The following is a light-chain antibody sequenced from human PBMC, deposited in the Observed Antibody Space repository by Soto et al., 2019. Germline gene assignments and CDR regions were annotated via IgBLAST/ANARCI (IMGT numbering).Light chain of an antibody. CDR2: EVS. Sequence: QSVLTQPASVSGSPGQSIAISCTGTSSDVGRYNHVSWYQHHPGKAPKLIISEVSNRPSGVSNRFSGSKSGYTASLTISGLQAEDEADYYCSSYTTGSTLPWVFGTGTKVTVL. CDR3: SSYTTGSTLPWV. V-gene: IGLV2-14*01. CDR1: SSDVGRYNH. J-gene: IGLJ1*01.